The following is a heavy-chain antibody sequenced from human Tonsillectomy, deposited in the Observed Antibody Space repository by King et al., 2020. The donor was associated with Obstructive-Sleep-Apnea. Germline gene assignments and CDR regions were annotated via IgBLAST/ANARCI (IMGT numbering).Heavy chain of an antibody. D-gene: IGHD6-13*01. CDR1: GFTFSSYG. Sequence: VQLVESGGGVVQPGRSLRLSCTASGFTFSSYGMHWVRQAPGKGLEWVAVISYDGSNKYYIDSVKGRFTISRDKSKNTLYLQMNSLRPEDTAVYYCAKELLAAAATGGMDVWGQGTTVTVSS. CDR2: ISYDGSNK. CDR3: AKELLAAAATGGMDV. V-gene: IGHV3-30*18. J-gene: IGHJ6*02.